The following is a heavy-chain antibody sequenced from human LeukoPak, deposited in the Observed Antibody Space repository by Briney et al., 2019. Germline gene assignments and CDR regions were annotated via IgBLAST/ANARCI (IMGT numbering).Heavy chain of an antibody. D-gene: IGHD1-26*01. CDR1: GGSISSSSYY. J-gene: IGHJ4*02. Sequence: SETLSLTCTVSGGSISSSSYYWGWIRQPPGKGLEWIGSIYYSGSTYYNPSLKSRVTISVDTSKNQFSLKLSSVTAADTAVYYCARQRGGSYLPMYYFDYWGQGTLVTVSS. V-gene: IGHV4-39*01. CDR3: ARQRGGSYLPMYYFDY. CDR2: IYYSGST.